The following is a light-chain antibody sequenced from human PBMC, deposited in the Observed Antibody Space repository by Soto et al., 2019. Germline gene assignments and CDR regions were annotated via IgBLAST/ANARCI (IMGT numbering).Light chain of an antibody. J-gene: IGLJ2*01. CDR2: SNN. CDR1: SSNIGGNS. Sequence: QAVVTQPPSVSAAPGQKVTISCSGSSSNIGGNSVSWYQQLPGTAPKLLIYSNNQRPSGVPDRFSGSKSGTSASLAISGLQSEDEADYYCAAWDDSLNGYVVFGGGTKLTVL. CDR3: AAWDDSLNGYVV. V-gene: IGLV1-44*01.